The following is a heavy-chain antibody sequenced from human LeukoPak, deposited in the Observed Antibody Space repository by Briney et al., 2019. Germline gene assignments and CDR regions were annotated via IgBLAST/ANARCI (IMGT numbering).Heavy chain of an antibody. V-gene: IGHV3-23*01. J-gene: IGHJ4*02. CDR2: ISGSGGST. CDR3: ARGPDRSGYPINY. CDR1: GFTFSSYA. D-gene: IGHD3-22*01. Sequence: GGSLRLSCAASGFTFSSYAMSWVRQAPGKGLEWVSAISGSGGSTYYADSVKGRFTISRGNAKNSLYLQMNSLRAEDTALYHCARGPDRSGYPINYWGQGPLVTVSS.